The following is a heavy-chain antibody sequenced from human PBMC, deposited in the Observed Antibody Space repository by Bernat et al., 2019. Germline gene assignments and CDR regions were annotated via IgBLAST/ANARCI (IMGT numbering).Heavy chain of an antibody. CDR1: GGSISSSSYY. D-gene: IGHD4-11*01. Sequence: QLQLQESGPGLVKPSETLSLTCTVSGGSISSSSYYWGWIRQPPGKGLEWIGSINYSGSTYYNPSLKSRVTISVDTSRNQFSLKLSSVTAADTAVYYCATSSRALTTVTYFDYWGQGTLVTVSS. V-gene: IGHV4-39*01. J-gene: IGHJ4*02. CDR3: ATSSRALTTVTYFDY. CDR2: INYSGST.